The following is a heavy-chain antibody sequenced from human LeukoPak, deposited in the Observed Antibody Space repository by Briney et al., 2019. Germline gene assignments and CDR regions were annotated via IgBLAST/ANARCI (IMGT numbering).Heavy chain of an antibody. Sequence: GGSLRLSCAASGFTSSSYWMSWVRQAPGKGLEWVANIKQDGSEKYYVDSVKGRFTISRDNAKNSLYLQMNSLRAEDTAVYYCASGGSFDYWXQGTLVTVSS. CDR3: ASGGSFDY. V-gene: IGHV3-7*01. J-gene: IGHJ4*02. CDR2: IKQDGSEK. CDR1: GFTSSSYW.